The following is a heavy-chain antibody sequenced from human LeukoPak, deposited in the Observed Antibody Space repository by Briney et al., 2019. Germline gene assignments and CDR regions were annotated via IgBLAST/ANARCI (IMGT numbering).Heavy chain of an antibody. J-gene: IGHJ4*02. CDR2: IYYSGST. D-gene: IGHD5-12*01. CDR1: GGSISSSSYY. CDR3: ARVYSGYDRNGVNFDY. Sequence: SETLSLTCTVSGGSISSSSYYWGWIRQPPGKGLEWIGSIYYSGSTYYNPSLKSRVTISVDTSKNQFSLKLSSVTAADTAVYYCARVYSGYDRNGVNFDYWGPGTLVTVSS. V-gene: IGHV4-39*07.